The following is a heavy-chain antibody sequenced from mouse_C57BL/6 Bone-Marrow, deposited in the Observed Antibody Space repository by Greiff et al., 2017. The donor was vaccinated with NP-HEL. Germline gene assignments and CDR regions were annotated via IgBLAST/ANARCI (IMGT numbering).Heavy chain of an antibody. CDR1: GYSFTGYF. V-gene: IGHV1-20*01. Sequence: VQLQQSGPELVKPGDSVKISCKASGYSFTGYFMNWVMQSHGKSLEWIGRINPYNGDTFYNQKFKGKATLTVDKSSSTAHMELRSLTSEDSAVYYCAKRNYSKVFAYWGQGTLVTVSA. J-gene: IGHJ3*01. D-gene: IGHD2-5*01. CDR3: AKRNYSKVFAY. CDR2: INPYNGDT.